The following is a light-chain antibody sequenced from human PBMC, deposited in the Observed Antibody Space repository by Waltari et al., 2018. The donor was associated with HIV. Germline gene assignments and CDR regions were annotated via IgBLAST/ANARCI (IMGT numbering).Light chain of an antibody. CDR2: GAS. CDR3: QFYDNLRRA. Sequence: DIQMTQSPASLSAFLGDRVTITCQASEDVSNHLNWYAVRSQRPPNLLIYGASRLETGVSSRFNGSGSGTNFTFTINNLQSDDIAIYYCQFYDNLRRAFGQGTKVEI. J-gene: IGKJ1*01. CDR1: EDVSNH. V-gene: IGKV1-33*01.